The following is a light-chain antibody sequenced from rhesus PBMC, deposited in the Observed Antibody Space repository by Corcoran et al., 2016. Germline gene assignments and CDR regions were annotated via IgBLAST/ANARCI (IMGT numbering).Light chain of an antibody. V-gene: IGKV1-33*02. Sequence: DIQMTQSPSSLSASVGDRVTITCRASQGITNDLAWYQQKPGETPKLLIYAASILQSGLPSRFSGNGCGTDFTLTISGLQSEDFATYYCQHYYSTPVAVGPGTKLDIK. J-gene: IGKJ3*01. CDR2: AAS. CDR3: QHYYSTPVA. CDR1: QGITND.